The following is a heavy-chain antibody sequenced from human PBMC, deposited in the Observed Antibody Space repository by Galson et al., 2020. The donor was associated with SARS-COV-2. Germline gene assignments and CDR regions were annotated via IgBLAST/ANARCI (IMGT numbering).Heavy chain of an antibody. V-gene: IGHV4-39*07. CDR3: ARLSRYCSGGSCYIFGFDP. CDR1: GGSISSSSYY. CDR2: IYYSGST. J-gene: IGHJ5*02. D-gene: IGHD2-15*01. Sequence: SQTLSLTCTVSGGSISSSSYYWGWIRQPPGKGLEWIGSIYYSGSTYYNPSLKSRVTISVDTSKNQFSLKLSSVTAADTAVYYCARLSRYCSGGSCYIFGFDPWGQGTLVTVSS.